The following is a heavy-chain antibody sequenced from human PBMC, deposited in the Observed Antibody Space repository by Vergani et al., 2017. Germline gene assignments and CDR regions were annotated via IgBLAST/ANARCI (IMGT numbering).Heavy chain of an antibody. CDR1: GYSFTSYW. J-gene: IGHJ1*01. D-gene: IGHD6-13*01. CDR3: ARPAAGTRYFQH. Sequence: VQLVQSGAEVKKPGESLKISCKGSGYSFTSYWIGWVRQAPGQGLEWMGGIIPIFGTANYAQKFQGRVTITADESTSTAYMELSSLRSEDTAVYYCARPAAGTRYFQHWGQGTLVTVSS. V-gene: IGHV1-69*01. CDR2: IIPIFGTA.